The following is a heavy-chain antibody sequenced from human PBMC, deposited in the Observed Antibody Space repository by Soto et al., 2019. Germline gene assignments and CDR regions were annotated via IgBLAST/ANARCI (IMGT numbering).Heavy chain of an antibody. CDR2: IYYSGST. V-gene: IGHV4-39*07. CDR3: ATLPPRIVVVVLPIPS. D-gene: IGHD2-15*01. CDR1: CCSISSSSYY. Sequence: SETLSLTCTVSCCSISSSSYYWGWIRQPPGKGLEWIGSIYYSGSTYYNPSLKSRVTISVDTSKNQFSLNLKSVTAADTAVYYCATLPPRIVVVVLPIPSWGQGTLVTVS. J-gene: IGHJ4*02.